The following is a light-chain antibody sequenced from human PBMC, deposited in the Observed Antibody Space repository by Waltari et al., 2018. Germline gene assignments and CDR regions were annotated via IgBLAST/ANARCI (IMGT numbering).Light chain of an antibody. J-gene: IGKJ4*01. V-gene: IGKV3-11*01. Sequence: ILLTQSPATLSFSPGEKATLSCRASQRISNYLAWYQQKPGQAPRLLISDASNRATGIPTRFSGSGSGTDFALTISSLEPEDFAVYYCQQRYSWPLTFGGGTKVEIK. CDR2: DAS. CDR1: QRISNY. CDR3: QQRYSWPLT.